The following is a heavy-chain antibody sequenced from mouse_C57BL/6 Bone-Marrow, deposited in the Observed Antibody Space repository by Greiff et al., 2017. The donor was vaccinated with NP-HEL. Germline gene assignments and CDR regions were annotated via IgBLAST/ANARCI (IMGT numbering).Heavy chain of an antibody. D-gene: IGHD1-1*01. CDR2: IYPSDSET. V-gene: IGHV1-61*01. Sequence: QVQLKESGAELVRPGSSVKLSCKASGYTFTSYWMDWVKQRPGQGLEWIGNIYPSDSETHYNQKFKDKATLTVDKSSSTAYMQLSSLTSEDSAVYYCARRRAEITTVVECYAMDYWGQGTSVTVSS. J-gene: IGHJ4*01. CDR3: ARRRAEITTVVECYAMDY. CDR1: GYTFTSYW.